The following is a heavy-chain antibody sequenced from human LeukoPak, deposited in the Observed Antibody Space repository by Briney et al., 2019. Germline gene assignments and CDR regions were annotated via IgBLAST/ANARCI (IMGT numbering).Heavy chain of an antibody. CDR3: AREGGSSSISAPLDY. D-gene: IGHD6-6*01. V-gene: IGHV1-69*05. J-gene: IGHJ4*02. Sequence: ASVKVSCKASGGTFSSYAISWVRQAPGQGLEWMGGIIPIFGTANYAQKFQGRVTITTDESTSTGYMELSSLRSEDTAVYYCAREGGSSSISAPLDYWGQGTLVTVSS. CDR2: IIPIFGTA. CDR1: GGTFSSYA.